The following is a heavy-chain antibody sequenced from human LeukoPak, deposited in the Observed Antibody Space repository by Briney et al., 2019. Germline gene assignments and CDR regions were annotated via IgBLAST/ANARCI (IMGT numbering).Heavy chain of an antibody. CDR2: IYHSGRT. D-gene: IGHD1-26*01. V-gene: IGHV4-38-2*02. CDR3: ARVRRVGATPFDY. J-gene: IGHJ4*02. Sequence: ASETLSLTCTVSGYSISSGYYWGWIRQPPGKGLEWIGSIYHSGRTFYNPSLKSRVTISLAPSKNQFSLKLSSVTAAGTAVYYCARVRRVGATPFDYWGQGTLVTVSS. CDR1: GYSISSGYY.